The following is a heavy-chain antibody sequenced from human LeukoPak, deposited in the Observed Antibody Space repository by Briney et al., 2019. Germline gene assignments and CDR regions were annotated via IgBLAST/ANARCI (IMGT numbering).Heavy chain of an antibody. CDR1: GGSISSYY. CDR3: ARVGVFGYCTRDSCHSPFDY. D-gene: IGHD2-15*01. J-gene: IGHJ4*02. Sequence: SETLSLTCTVSGGSISSYYWSGIRQPPGKGLEWIGYIYYSGSTNYNPSLKSRVTISVDTSKNQFSLKLSSVTAADTAVYYCARVGVFGYCTRDSCHSPFDYWGQGTLVTVSS. CDR2: IYYSGST. V-gene: IGHV4-59*01.